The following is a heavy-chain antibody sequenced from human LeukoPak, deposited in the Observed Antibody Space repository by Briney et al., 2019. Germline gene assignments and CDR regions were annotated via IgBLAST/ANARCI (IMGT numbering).Heavy chain of an antibody. CDR1: GFTVSSNY. Sequence: GGSLRLSCAASGFTVSSNYMSWVRQAPGKGLGWVSVIYSGSSSTYYTDSVKGRFTISRHNSKNTLYLQMNSLRAEDTAVYYCARVGSGWYDFDYWGQGTLVTVSS. D-gene: IGHD6-19*01. J-gene: IGHJ4*02. CDR3: ARVGSGWYDFDY. V-gene: IGHV3-53*04. CDR2: IYSGSSST.